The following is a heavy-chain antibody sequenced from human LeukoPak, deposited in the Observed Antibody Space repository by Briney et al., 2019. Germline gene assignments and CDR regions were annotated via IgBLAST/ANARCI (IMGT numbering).Heavy chain of an antibody. Sequence: PGGSLRLSCAASGFTFSSYGMHWVRQAPGKGLEWVAFIRYDGSNKYYADSVKGPFTISRDNSKNTLYLQMISLRAEDTAVYYCAKDAAVAGWFDYWGQGTLVSVSS. CDR1: GFTFSSYG. CDR2: IRYDGSNK. D-gene: IGHD6-19*01. J-gene: IGHJ4*02. CDR3: AKDAAVAGWFDY. V-gene: IGHV3-30*02.